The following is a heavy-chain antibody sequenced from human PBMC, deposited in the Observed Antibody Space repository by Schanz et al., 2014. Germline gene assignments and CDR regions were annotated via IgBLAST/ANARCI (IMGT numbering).Heavy chain of an antibody. D-gene: IGHD2-2*01. CDR3: AKVAPAATYLDY. Sequence: EVQLVESGGGLVQPRGSLRLSCAASEFSFSSFGMNWVRQAPGKGLEWVSYISSSSSTIYYADSVKGRFTISRDNAKNTVYLQMNSLRVEDTAVYYCAKVAPAATYLDYWGQGTLVTV. J-gene: IGHJ4*02. CDR1: EFSFSSFG. V-gene: IGHV3-48*01. CDR2: ISSSSSTI.